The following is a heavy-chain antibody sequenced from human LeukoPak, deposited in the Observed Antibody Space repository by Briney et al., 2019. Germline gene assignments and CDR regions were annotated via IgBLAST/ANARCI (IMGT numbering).Heavy chain of an antibody. CDR3: ARALFGELLSHYFDY. J-gene: IGHJ4*02. V-gene: IGHV3-20*04. CDR2: INWNGGST. Sequence: WGSLRLSSAASGFTFSKAWMSWVRQGPGKGLEWVSGINWNGGSTGYADSVKGRFTISRDNAKNSLYLQMNSLRAEDTALYYCARALFGELLSHYFDYWGQGTLVTVSS. CDR1: GFTFSKAW. D-gene: IGHD3-10*01.